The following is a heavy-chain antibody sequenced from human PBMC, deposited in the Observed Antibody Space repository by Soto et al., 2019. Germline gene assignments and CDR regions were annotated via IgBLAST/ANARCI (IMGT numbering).Heavy chain of an antibody. D-gene: IGHD6-13*01. Sequence: SLRLSCAASGFTFSSYGMHWVRPAPGKGLEWVAVISYDGSNKYYADSVKGRFTISRDNSKNTLYLQMNSLRAEDTAVYYCAKDRYYSSSWYPKTYYYYYYGMDVWGQGTTVTVSS. J-gene: IGHJ6*02. CDR1: GFTFSSYG. CDR2: ISYDGSNK. V-gene: IGHV3-30*18. CDR3: AKDRYYSSSWYPKTYYYYYYGMDV.